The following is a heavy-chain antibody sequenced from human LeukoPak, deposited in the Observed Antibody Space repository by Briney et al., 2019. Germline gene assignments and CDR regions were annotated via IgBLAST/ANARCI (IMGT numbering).Heavy chain of an antibody. D-gene: IGHD3-10*01. CDR2: INPNSGGT. Sequence: ASVKVSCKASGSTFTGYYMHWLRRSPGQGLEWMGWINPNSGGTNYAQKFQGRVTTTRDTSISTAYMELSRLRSDDTAVYYCARGIDAFDIWGQGTMVTVSS. CDR1: GSTFTGYY. J-gene: IGHJ3*02. CDR3: ARGIDAFDI. V-gene: IGHV1-2*02.